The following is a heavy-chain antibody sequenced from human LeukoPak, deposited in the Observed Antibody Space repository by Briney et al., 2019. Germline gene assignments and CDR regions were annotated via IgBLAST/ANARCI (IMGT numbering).Heavy chain of an antibody. CDR2: IYYDGSDK. Sequence: PGRSLRLSCAASGFSFSYYGMHWVRQAPGKGLEWVAVIYYDGSDKYYTDSEKGRYTISRDNSKTTLYLQMNSLRAEDTAVYYCARDKSVGAGATYFDYWGQRTLVTVSS. J-gene: IGHJ4*01. V-gene: IGHV3-30*12. CDR3: ARDKSVGAGATYFDY. D-gene: IGHD1-26*01. CDR1: GFSFSYYG.